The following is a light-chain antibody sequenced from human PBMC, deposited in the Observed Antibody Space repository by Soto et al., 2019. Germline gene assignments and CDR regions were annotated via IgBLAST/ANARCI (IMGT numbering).Light chain of an antibody. CDR1: QSVSSTY. J-gene: IGKJ5*01. V-gene: IGKV3-20*01. Sequence: VLTQSPGTLSVSPGERATLSCRASQSVSSTYLAWYQQKSGQAPRLLIYGASNRATGIPDRFSGSGSGTDFTLTISRLEPEDFAVYYCQQYGSSPAITFGQGTRLEIK. CDR2: GAS. CDR3: QQYGSSPAIT.